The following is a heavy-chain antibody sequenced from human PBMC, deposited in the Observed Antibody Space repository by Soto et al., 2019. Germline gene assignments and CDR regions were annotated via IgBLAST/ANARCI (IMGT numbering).Heavy chain of an antibody. J-gene: IGHJ4*02. D-gene: IGHD3-22*01. V-gene: IGHV1-18*04. Sequence: GASVKVSCKASRYTFTNYLISWVRQSPVQGLEWMGWISAYNGNTNYAQKLQGRVTMTTDTSTSTAYMELRSLRSDDAAVYYCARDYYDSSGYLDYWGQGTLVTVSS. CDR3: ARDYYDSSGYLDY. CDR1: RYTFTNYL. CDR2: ISAYNGNT.